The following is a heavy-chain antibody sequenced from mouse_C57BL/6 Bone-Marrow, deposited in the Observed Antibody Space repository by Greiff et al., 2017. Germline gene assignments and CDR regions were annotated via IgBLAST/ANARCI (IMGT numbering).Heavy chain of an antibody. J-gene: IGHJ2*01. Sequence: VQLQQSGGDLVKPGGSLKLSCAASGFTFSSYGMSWVRQTPEKRLEWVATISSGGSYTYYPDSVKGRFTISRDNAKHTLYLQMSSLKSEDTAIYNCARHIYDSSYVDYWGQGTTLTVSS. V-gene: IGHV5-6*01. D-gene: IGHD1-1*01. CDR3: ARHIYDSSYVDY. CDR2: ISSGGSYT. CDR1: GFTFSSYG.